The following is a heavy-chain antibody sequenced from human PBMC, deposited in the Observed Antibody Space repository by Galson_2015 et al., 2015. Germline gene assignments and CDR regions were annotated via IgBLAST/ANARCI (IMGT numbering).Heavy chain of an antibody. CDR1: EFTFSSSY. Sequence: SLRLSCAASEFTFSSSYMSWVRQAPGTGLEWVSSISSTTTYIYYADSVKGRFTISSDNAKNSLYLQMNSLGAEDTAVYYCARQILDYDFWSGYYPTNFDYWGQGTLVTVSS. V-gene: IGHV3-21*01. CDR2: ISSTTTYI. J-gene: IGHJ4*02. CDR3: ARQILDYDFWSGYYPTNFDY. D-gene: IGHD3-3*01.